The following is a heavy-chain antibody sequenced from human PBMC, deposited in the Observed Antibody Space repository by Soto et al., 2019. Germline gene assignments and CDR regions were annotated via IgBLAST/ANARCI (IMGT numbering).Heavy chain of an antibody. CDR2: IIPVFGTA. D-gene: IGHD4-17*01. Sequence: QVQLVQAGVEVKKPGSSVRVSYKASGGTLRNYGISWVRQAPGQGLEWMGGIIPVFGTANYAQKFQGRVTITADESTSTVYMDVTSLRSEDTAVYYCSRGDATKIVVTTYYGMDVWGQGTTVTVSS. CDR1: GGTLRNYG. CDR3: SRGDATKIVVTTYYGMDV. J-gene: IGHJ6*02. V-gene: IGHV1-69*12.